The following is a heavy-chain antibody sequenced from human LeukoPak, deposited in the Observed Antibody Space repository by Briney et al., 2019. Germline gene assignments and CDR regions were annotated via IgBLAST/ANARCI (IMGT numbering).Heavy chain of an antibody. J-gene: IGHJ4*02. CDR3: ARVYDFWSNYYDH. Sequence: SETLSLTCTVSGGSISSSSYYWGWIRQPPGKGPEWIGSIFYSGSTYYNPSLKSRVTISVDTSKNQFSLRVRSVTAADTAVYCCARVYDFWSNYYDHWGQGTLVTVSS. CDR2: IFYSGST. D-gene: IGHD3-3*01. CDR1: GGSISSSSYY. V-gene: IGHV4-39*07.